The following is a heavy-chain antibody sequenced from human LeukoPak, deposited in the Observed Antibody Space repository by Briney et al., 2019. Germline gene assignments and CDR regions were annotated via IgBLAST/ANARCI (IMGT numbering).Heavy chain of an antibody. J-gene: IGHJ6*03. CDR1: GGSISSGGYY. CDR3: ARAGSYQLQIEADYYYYMDV. D-gene: IGHD2-2*01. CDR2: IYYSGST. Sequence: SETLSLTCTVSGGSISSGGYYWSWTRQHPGKGLEWIGYIYYSGSTYYNPSLKSRVTISVDTSKNQFSLKLSSVTAADTAVYYCARAGSYQLQIEADYYYYMDVWGKGTTVTVSS. V-gene: IGHV4-31*03.